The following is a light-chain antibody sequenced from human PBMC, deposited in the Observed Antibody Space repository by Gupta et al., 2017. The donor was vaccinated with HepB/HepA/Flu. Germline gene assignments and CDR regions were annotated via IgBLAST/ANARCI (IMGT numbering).Light chain of an antibody. Sequence: QSVLTQPPSVSGAPVQRVTISCTGSRSNIGSGYDIYWYQQLPGKAPKLLIYDNSKRPSGVPDRFSDSESDNSASLAISGLQAEDEGDYYCQSYAGMAGVVFGGGTKLTVL. J-gene: IGLJ3*02. CDR3: QSYAGMAGVV. CDR2: DNS. CDR1: RSNIGSGYD. V-gene: IGLV1-40*01.